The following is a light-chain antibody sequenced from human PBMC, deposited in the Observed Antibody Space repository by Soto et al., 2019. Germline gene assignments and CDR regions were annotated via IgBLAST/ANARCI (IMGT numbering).Light chain of an antibody. CDR1: SCDVGGYNY. V-gene: IGLV2-8*01. Sequence: QSVLTQPPSASGSPGQSVTISCAGTSCDVGGYNYVSWYQQHPGKAPKVMIYEVTKRPSGVPDRFSGSKSGNTASLTVSGLQAEDEADYYCGSFAGSSNRVCAGGTELIV. CDR2: EVT. J-gene: IGLJ3*02. CDR3: GSFAGSSNRV.